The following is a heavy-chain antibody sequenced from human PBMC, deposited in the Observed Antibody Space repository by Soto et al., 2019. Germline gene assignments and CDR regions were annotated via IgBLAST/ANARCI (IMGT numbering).Heavy chain of an antibody. D-gene: IGHD3-9*01. Sequence: GSLRLSCAASGFTFSSYAMSWVRQAPGKGLEWVSAISGSGGSTYYADSVKGRFTISRDNSKNTLYLQMNSLRAEDTAVYYCAKDLGHYDILTGRFDYWGQGTLVTVSS. J-gene: IGHJ4*02. CDR3: AKDLGHYDILTGRFDY. CDR2: ISGSGGST. V-gene: IGHV3-23*01. CDR1: GFTFSSYA.